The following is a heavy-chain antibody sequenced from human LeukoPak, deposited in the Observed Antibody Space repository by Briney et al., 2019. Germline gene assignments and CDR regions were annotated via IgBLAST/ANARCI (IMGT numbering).Heavy chain of an antibody. CDR2: IYSGGST. V-gene: IGHV3-53*01. D-gene: IGHD5-18*01. CDR1: GFTVSSNY. Sequence: GGSLRLSCAASGFTVSSNYMSWVRQAPGKGLEWVSVIYSGGSTYYADSVKGRFTISRDNSKNTLYLQMNSLRAEDTAVYYCARRATSERGHSYGLDYWGQGTLVTVSS. CDR3: ARRATSERGHSYGLDY. J-gene: IGHJ4*02.